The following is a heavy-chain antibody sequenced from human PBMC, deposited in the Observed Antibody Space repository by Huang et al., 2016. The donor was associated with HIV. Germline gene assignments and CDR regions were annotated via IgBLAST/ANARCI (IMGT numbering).Heavy chain of an antibody. Sequence: QVQLEQSGPAVRKPGSSVKVSCQASGGSFSDQIISWVRQAPGQRFEWMGVIIHLFRAPAYAQEFKGRVTMTADESTATIYMELNSLTSEDTAVYYCAMSLRYQYDSRSYWGRYFDYWGQGTLVTVSS. V-gene: IGHV1-69*01. J-gene: IGHJ4*02. CDR2: IIHLFRAP. CDR3: AMSLRYQYDSRSYWGRYFDY. CDR1: GGSFSDQI. D-gene: IGHD3-16*01.